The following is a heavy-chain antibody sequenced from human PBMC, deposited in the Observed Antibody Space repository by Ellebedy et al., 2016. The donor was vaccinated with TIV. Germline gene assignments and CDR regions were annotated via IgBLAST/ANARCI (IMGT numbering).Heavy chain of an antibody. CDR2: INSDGSIT. D-gene: IGHD6-13*01. V-gene: IGHV3-74*01. Sequence: GESLKISCAASGFNFNTYTMSWVRQAPGKGLVWVSRINSDGSITSYADSMKGRFTISRDNAKNTLYLQMNSLTAEDTAIYYCARANQQLPRVVAFWGQGTLVTVSS. CDR1: GFNFNTYT. CDR3: ARANQQLPRVVAF. J-gene: IGHJ4*02.